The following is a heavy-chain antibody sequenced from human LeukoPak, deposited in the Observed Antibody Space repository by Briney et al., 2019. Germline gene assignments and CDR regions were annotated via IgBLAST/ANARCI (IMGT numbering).Heavy chain of an antibody. CDR1: GFTVSSNY. J-gene: IGHJ4*02. V-gene: IGHV3-7*01. Sequence: QPGGSLRLSCAASGFTVSSNYMSWVRQAPGKGLEWVANIKQDGSEKYYVDSVKGRFTISRDNAKNSLYLQMNSLRAEDTAVYYCARGPYDYWGQGTLVTVSS. CDR3: ARGPYDY. CDR2: IKQDGSEK.